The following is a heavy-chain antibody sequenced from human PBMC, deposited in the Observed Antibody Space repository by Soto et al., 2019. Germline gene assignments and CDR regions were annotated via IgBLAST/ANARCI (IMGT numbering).Heavy chain of an antibody. CDR3: ARDKITGLFDY. CDR2: INHSGST. Sequence: SETLSLTCAVHGDSFRGNYPTCIRQPPGTGLEWIGEINHSGSTNYNPSLKSRVTISVDTSKNQFSLKLTSVTAADTAVYYCARDKITGLFDYWGQGTLVTVSS. J-gene: IGHJ4*02. D-gene: IGHD2-8*02. V-gene: IGHV4-34*01. CDR1: GDSFRGNY.